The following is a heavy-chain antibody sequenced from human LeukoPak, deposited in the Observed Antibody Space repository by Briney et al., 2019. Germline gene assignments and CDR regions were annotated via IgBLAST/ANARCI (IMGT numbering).Heavy chain of an antibody. CDR3: AKTDSSDYSYFFDY. CDR2: ISSSSYI. Sequence: GGSLRLSCAASGFTFISYSINWVRQAPGKGLEWVSSISSSSYIYYADSVKGRFTISRDNSKNTLYLQMNSLRAEDTAVYYCAKTDSSDYSYFFDYWGQGTLVTVSS. D-gene: IGHD3-22*01. V-gene: IGHV3-21*04. J-gene: IGHJ4*02. CDR1: GFTFISYS.